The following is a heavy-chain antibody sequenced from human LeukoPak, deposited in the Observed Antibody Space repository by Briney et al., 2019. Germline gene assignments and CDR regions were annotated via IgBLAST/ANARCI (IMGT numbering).Heavy chain of an antibody. V-gene: IGHV1-2*02. CDR1: GYTFTGYY. J-gene: IGHJ1*01. CDR2: INPNSGGT. CDR3: ARGFTLRSGWYGTEYAEYFQH. Sequence: GASVKVSCKASGYTFTGYYMHWVRQAPGQGLEWMGWINPNSGGTNYARKFQGRVTMTRDTSISTAYMELSRLRSDDTAVYYCARGFTLRSGWYGTEYAEYFQHWGQGTLVTVSS. D-gene: IGHD6-19*01.